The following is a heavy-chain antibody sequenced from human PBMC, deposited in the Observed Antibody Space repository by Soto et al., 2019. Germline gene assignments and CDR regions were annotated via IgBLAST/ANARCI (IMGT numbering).Heavy chain of an antibody. V-gene: IGHV4-34*01. CDR2: INHSGST. CDR1: GGSFSGYY. J-gene: IGHJ4*02. D-gene: IGHD2-21*02. Sequence: SETLSLTCAVYGGSFSGYYWSWIRQPPGKGLEWIGEINHSGSTNYNPSLKSRVTISVDTSKNQFSLKLSSVTAADTAVYYCARGRRIVVVTAKTPYYFDYWGQGTLVTVSS. CDR3: ARGRRIVVVTAKTPYYFDY.